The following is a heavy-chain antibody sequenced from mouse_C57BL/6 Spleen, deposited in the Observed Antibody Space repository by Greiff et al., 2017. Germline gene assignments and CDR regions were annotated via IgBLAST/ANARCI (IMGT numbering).Heavy chain of an antibody. CDR3: ARRGGNLPYYCDY. CDR2: IDPSDSYT. Sequence: QVQLKQPGAELVKPGASVKLSCKASGYTFTSYWMQWVKQRPGQGLEWIGAIDPSDSYTNYNHKFKGTATLTVDTSSSTAYMQLSSLTSEDSAVYYCARRGGNLPYYCDYWGQGTTLTVSA. J-gene: IGHJ2*01. CDR1: GYTFTSYW. V-gene: IGHV1-50*01.